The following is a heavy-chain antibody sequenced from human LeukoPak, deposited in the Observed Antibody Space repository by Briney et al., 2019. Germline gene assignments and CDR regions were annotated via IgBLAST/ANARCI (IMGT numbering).Heavy chain of an antibody. D-gene: IGHD6-13*01. V-gene: IGHV1-24*01. J-gene: IGHJ1*01. Sequence: ASVKVSCKVSGYTLTELSMHWVRQAPGKGLEWMGGFDPEDGETIYAQKFQGRVTMTEDTSTDTAYMELSSLRSEDTAVYYCARRGGGSWYDKYFQHWGQGTLVTVSS. CDR2: FDPEDGET. CDR3: ARRGGGSWYDKYFQH. CDR1: GYTLTELS.